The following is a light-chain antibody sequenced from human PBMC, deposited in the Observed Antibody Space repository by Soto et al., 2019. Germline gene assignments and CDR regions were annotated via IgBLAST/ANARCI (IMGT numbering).Light chain of an antibody. CDR1: SSDVGTYNL. J-gene: IGLJ1*01. Sequence: QSALTQPASVSGSPGQSITISCTGTSSDVGTYNLVSWYQQHPGKAPKLMIYEVSKWPSGVSSRFSGSKSGSTASLTISGLQAEDEADYYCCSYAPGNTYVFGTGTKVTVL. CDR2: EVS. V-gene: IGLV2-23*02. CDR3: CSYAPGNTYV.